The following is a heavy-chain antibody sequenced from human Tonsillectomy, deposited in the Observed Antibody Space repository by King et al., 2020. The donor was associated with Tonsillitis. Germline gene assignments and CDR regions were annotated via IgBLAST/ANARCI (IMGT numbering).Heavy chain of an antibody. CDR2: ISGSAGGT. J-gene: IGHJ4*02. D-gene: IGHD5-24*01. V-gene: IGHV3-23*04. CDR3: AKGWVEMDA. CDR1: GFTFSSCS. Sequence: VQLVESGGGLVQPGGSLRLSCAASGFTFSSCSMTWFRQAPGMRLEWVSAISGSAGGTYYADSVKGRFTISRDNSKNTLYLQMNSLRAEDTAVYYCAKGWVEMDAWGQGTLVTVSS.